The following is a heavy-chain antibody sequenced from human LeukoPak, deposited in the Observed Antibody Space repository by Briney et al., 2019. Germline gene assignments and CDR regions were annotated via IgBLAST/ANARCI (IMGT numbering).Heavy chain of an antibody. J-gene: IGHJ6*03. CDR3: AKFVNYGSYYYYYYIDV. D-gene: IGHD3-10*01. CDR2: ISYDGSNK. CDR1: GFTFSSYA. Sequence: GGSLRLSCAASGFTFSSYAMHWVRQAPGKGLEWVAVISYDGSNKYYADSVKGRFTISRDNSKNTLYLQMNSLRAEDTAVYCCAKFVNYGSYYYYYYIDVWGKGTTVAVSS. V-gene: IGHV3-30-3*02.